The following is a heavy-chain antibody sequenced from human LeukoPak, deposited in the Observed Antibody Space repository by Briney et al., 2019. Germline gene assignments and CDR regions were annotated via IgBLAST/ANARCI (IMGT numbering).Heavy chain of an antibody. CDR1: GGSISSSSYY. Sequence: SETLSLTCTVSGGSISSSSYYWGWIRQPPGKGLEWIGSIYYSGSTYHNPSLKSRVTISVDTSKNQFSLKLSSVTAADTAVYYCARQRAAAGLPFDYWGQGTLVTVSS. CDR2: IYYSGST. V-gene: IGHV4-39*01. D-gene: IGHD6-13*01. J-gene: IGHJ4*02. CDR3: ARQRAAAGLPFDY.